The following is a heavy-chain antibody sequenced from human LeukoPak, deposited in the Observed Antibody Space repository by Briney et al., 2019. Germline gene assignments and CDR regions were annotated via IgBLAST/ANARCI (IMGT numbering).Heavy chain of an antibody. V-gene: IGHV1-69*04. CDR2: IIPILGIA. CDR3: AKEGSYRGYCSGGSCSLTDDAFDI. J-gene: IGHJ3*02. Sequence: ASVKVSCKASGGTFSSYAISWVRQAPGQGLEWMGRIIPILGIANYAQKFQGRVTITADKSTSTAYMELSSLRAEDTAVYYCAKEGSYRGYCSGGSCSLTDDAFDIWGQGTMVTVSS. D-gene: IGHD2-15*01. CDR1: GGTFSSYA.